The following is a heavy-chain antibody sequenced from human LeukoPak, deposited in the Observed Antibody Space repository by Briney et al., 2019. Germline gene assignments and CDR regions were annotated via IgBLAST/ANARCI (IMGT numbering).Heavy chain of an antibody. CDR3: ARTVVVTAKPHHDAFDI. J-gene: IGHJ3*02. V-gene: IGHV4-59*12. CDR2: IYYSGST. D-gene: IGHD2-21*02. Sequence: SETLSLTCTVSGGSISSYYWSWIRQPPGKGLEWIGYIYYSGSTNYNPSLKSRATISVDTSKNQFSLKLSSVTAADTAVYYCARTVVVTAKPHHDAFDIWGQGTMVTVSS. CDR1: GGSISSYY.